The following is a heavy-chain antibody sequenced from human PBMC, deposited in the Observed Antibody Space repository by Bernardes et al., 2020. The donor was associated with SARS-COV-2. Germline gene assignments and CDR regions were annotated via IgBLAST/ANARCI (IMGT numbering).Heavy chain of an antibody. J-gene: IGHJ5*02. Sequence: SETLSLTCTVSGVSISRYYWSWIRQPPGKGLEWIGYIHYSGSPNYNPSLKSRVTISVDTSKNQFSLKLSAVTAADTAVYYCARHSGSGCPPWDWFDPWGQGTLVTVSS. D-gene: IGHD6-19*01. CDR1: GVSISRYY. V-gene: IGHV4-59*08. CDR3: ARHSGSGCPPWDWFDP. CDR2: IHYSGSP.